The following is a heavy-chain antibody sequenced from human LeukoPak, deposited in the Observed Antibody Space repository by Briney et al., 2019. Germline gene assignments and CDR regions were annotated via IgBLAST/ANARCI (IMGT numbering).Heavy chain of an antibody. Sequence: GGSLRLSRAASRFTFDDYAMHWVRQAPGTGLEWASGISWNSGSLGYVDSVEGRFTISRDNAKNSLYLQMNSLRAEDTALYYCAKEGQQLVRDYYYYYMDVWGKGTTVTVSS. CDR2: ISWNSGSL. CDR3: AKEGQQLVRDYYYYYMDV. D-gene: IGHD6-13*01. V-gene: IGHV3-9*01. J-gene: IGHJ6*03. CDR1: RFTFDDYA.